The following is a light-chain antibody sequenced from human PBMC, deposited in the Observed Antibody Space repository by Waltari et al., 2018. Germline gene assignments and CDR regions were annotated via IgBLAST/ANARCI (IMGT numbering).Light chain of an antibody. V-gene: IGLV1-44*01. CDR3: ASWDVSLDGVA. CDR1: TSNTGFNS. CDR2: GNK. Sequence: QSVPVQPRSVSGTPGPRVTMSCSGSTSNTGFNSVDWYQQVPGTAPKVLMYGNKQRPSGVPDRFFGSKSGNSATLAIIGLQSEDEADYYCASWDVSLDGVAFGGGTRLTVL. J-gene: IGLJ2*01.